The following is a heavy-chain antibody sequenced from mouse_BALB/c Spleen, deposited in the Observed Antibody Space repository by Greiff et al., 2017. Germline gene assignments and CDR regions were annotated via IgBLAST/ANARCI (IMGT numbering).Heavy chain of an antibody. V-gene: IGHV2-6-7*01. D-gene: IGHD1-1*01. CDR3: AREGDFTTVVALPMDY. CDR1: GFSLTGYG. J-gene: IGHJ4*01. Sequence: QVQLKQSGPGLVAPSQSLSITCTVSGFSLTGYGVNWVRQPPGKGLEWLGMIWGDGSTDYNSALKSRLSISKDNSKSQVFLKMNSLQTDDTARYYCAREGDFTTVVALPMDYWGQGTSVTVSS. CDR2: IWGDGST.